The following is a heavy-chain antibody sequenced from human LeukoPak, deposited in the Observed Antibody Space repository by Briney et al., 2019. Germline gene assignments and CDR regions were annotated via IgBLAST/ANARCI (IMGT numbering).Heavy chain of an antibody. V-gene: IGHV3-74*01. CDR3: ARVSIAARHPDY. Sequence: GGSLRLSCAASGFTFSSYWKHWVRQAPGKGLVWVSRINSDGSSTSYADSVKGRFTISRDNAKNTLYLQMNSLRAEDTAVYYCARVSIAARHPDYWGQGTLVTVSS. D-gene: IGHD6-6*01. J-gene: IGHJ4*02. CDR2: INSDGSST. CDR1: GFTFSSYW.